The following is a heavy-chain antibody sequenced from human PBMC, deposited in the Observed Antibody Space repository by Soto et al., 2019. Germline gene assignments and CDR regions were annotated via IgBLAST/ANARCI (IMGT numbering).Heavy chain of an antibody. CDR1: GGSFSGYY. CDR2: INHSGST. D-gene: IGHD3-3*01. Sequence: ASETLSLTCAVYGGSFSGYYWSWIRQPPGKGLEWIGEINHSGSTNYNPSLKSRVTISVDTSKNQFSLKLSSVTAADTAVYYCARGVTIFGVVRINNDYWGQGTLVTVSS. J-gene: IGHJ4*02. CDR3: ARGVTIFGVVRINNDY. V-gene: IGHV4-34*01.